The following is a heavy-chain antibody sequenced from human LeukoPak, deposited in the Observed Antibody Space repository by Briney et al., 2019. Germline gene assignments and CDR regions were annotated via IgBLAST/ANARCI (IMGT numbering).Heavy chain of an antibody. D-gene: IGHD3-22*01. V-gene: IGHV3-33*01. Sequence: GRSLRLSCAASGFSFSTYGMHWVRQAPGKGLEGVAMIWYDASGQHYADSVKGRFTISRDTSKNTLYLQMNSLRAEDTAVYFCARDSLYDDNGYYHYFDYWGQGTLVTVSS. CDR1: GFSFSTYG. CDR3: ARDSLYDDNGYYHYFDY. J-gene: IGHJ4*02. CDR2: IWYDASGQ.